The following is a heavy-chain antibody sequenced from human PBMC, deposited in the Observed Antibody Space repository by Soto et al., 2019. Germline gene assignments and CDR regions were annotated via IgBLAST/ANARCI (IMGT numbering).Heavy chain of an antibody. CDR3: AKDTVAIRSFYFDS. V-gene: IGHV3-23*04. CDR2: ISGSGDRT. CDR1: GFTFGNYA. J-gene: IGHJ4*02. Sequence: EEQLVESGGGLVQPGRSLRLSCVASGFTFGNYAMTWVRQAPGKGLEWVSTISGSGDRTYYADSVTGRFTISRDNSKNTLYLQMHSLGVEDTAVYFCAKDTVAIRSFYFDSWAQGTLVTVSS. D-gene: IGHD2-21*01.